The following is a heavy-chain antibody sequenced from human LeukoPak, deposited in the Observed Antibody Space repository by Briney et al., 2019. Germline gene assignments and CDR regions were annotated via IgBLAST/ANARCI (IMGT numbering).Heavy chain of an antibody. CDR3: GRGGKVEQLVLAR. CDR2: VNSDGSST. V-gene: IGHV3-74*01. Sequence: GGSLSLSCAASGFTFSNYWMHWVRQAPGRGRVWVSRVNSDGSSTSYADPVKGLFPISRDNAKNTVYLQMNSLRAEDTAVYYCGRGGKVEQLVLARWGQGSLVTVSS. CDR1: GFTFSNYW. J-gene: IGHJ4*02. D-gene: IGHD6-13*01.